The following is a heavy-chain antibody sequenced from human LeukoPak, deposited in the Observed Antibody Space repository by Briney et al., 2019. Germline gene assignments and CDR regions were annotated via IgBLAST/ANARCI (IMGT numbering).Heavy chain of an antibody. J-gene: IGHJ4*02. V-gene: IGHV3-74*01. D-gene: IGHD3-22*01. Sequence: PGGSLRLSCAASGFTFSSYWMHRLRQAPGKGLVWLSRLSTDGSSTSYADSVKGRFTISRDNAKNTLYLQMNSLRAEDTAVYYCARDEDDSSGYKRSAYWGQGTLVTVSS. CDR3: ARDEDDSSGYKRSAY. CDR2: LSTDGSST. CDR1: GFTFSSYW.